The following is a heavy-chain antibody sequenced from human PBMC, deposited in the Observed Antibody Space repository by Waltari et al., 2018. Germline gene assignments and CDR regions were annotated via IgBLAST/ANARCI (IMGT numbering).Heavy chain of an antibody. CDR3: VRENCSVTSCFKHFDY. V-gene: IGHV3-21*01. J-gene: IGHJ4*02. Sequence: EGQLVESGGGLVKPGGTLRLSCAASGLSFGTYNLKWVSQAPGKGLEWVSYISSSSAYKYYADSVKGRFAISRDNAKNLLFLQMNSLRADDTAVYYCVRENCSVTSCFKHFDYWGRGILVTVSS. D-gene: IGHD2-2*01. CDR1: GLSFGTYN. CDR2: ISSSSAYK.